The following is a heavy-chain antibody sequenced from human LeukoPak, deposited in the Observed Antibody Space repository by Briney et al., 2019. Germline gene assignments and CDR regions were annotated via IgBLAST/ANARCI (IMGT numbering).Heavy chain of an antibody. CDR1: GGSISSYY. V-gene: IGHV4-59*01. Sequence: SETLSLTCTVSGGSISSYYWSWLRQPPGKGLEWIGYIYYSGSTNYNPSLKSRVTISVDTSKNQFSLKLSSVTAADTAVYYCARGGLAGAMDWGQGTLVTVSS. J-gene: IGHJ4*02. CDR2: IYYSGST. CDR3: ARGGLAGAMD. D-gene: IGHD5-18*01.